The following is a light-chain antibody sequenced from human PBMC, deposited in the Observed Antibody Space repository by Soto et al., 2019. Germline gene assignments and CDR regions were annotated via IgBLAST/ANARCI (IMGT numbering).Light chain of an antibody. CDR3: SSYTSSSTRV. Sequence: QSALTQPASVSGSPGQSITISCTGTSSDVGVYNFVSWYQQHPGKAPKLIIYDVNNRPSGVSHRFSGSKSGNTASLTISGLQAEDEADYYCSSYTSSSTRVFGTGTKVTVL. CDR1: SSDVGVYNF. CDR2: DVN. V-gene: IGLV2-14*01. J-gene: IGLJ1*01.